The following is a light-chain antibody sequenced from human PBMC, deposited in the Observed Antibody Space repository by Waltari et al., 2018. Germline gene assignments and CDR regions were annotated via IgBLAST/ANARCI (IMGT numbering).Light chain of an antibody. CDR3: QSFDSNVRGGVV. CDR2: GST. J-gene: IGLJ3*02. CDR1: SSNIGAGHD. V-gene: IGLV1-40*01. Sequence: QSILTQPTSVSGAPGQRVTISCTGSSSNIGAGHDVHWYQAFPGTAPKLLIYGSTHLPSGVPDRVAVSKSGSSASRAINGLQAEDEADYYCQSFDSNVRGGVVFGGGTKVTVL.